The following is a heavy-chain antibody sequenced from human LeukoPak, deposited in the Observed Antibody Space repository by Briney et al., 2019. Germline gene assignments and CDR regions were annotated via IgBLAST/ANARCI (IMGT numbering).Heavy chain of an antibody. CDR3: ARHRGSPYSGSYYYLDF. CDR2: IYYTGST. Sequence: PSETLSLTCTVSGGSIISSTYYWDWIRQPPGKGLEWTGSIYYTGSTYYNPSLKSRVTISVDTSRNQFSLKLSSVTAEDTAVYYCARHRGSPYSGSYYYLDFWGRGTVVTVSS. D-gene: IGHD1-26*01. V-gene: IGHV4-39*01. CDR1: GGSIISSTYY. J-gene: IGHJ4*02.